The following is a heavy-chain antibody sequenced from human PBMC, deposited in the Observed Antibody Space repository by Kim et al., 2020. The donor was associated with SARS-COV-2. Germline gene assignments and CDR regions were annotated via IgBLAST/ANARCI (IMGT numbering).Heavy chain of an antibody. D-gene: IGHD6-19*01. J-gene: IGHJ6*01. Sequence: GGSLRLSCAASGFTFSSYAMHWVRQAPGKGLEWVAVIWYDGSNKYYADSVKGRFTISRDNSKNTLYLLMNSLRAEDTAVYYCAKTSTGEQWLVRFSYYY. CDR3: AKTSTGEQWLVRFSYYY. CDR1: GFTFSSYA. V-gene: IGHV3-33*06. CDR2: IWYDGSNK.